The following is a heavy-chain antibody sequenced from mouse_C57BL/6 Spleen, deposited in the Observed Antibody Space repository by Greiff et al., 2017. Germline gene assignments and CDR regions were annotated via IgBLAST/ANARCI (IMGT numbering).Heavy chain of an antibody. J-gene: IGHJ4*01. CDR1: GYAFSSYW. V-gene: IGHV1-80*01. Sequence: QVQLKESGAELVKPGASVKISCKASGYAFSSYWMNWVKQRPGKGLEWIGQIYPGDGDTNYNGKFKGKATLTADKSSSTAYMQLSSLTSEDSAVYFCARGTTVVAPYYYAMDYWGQGTSVTVSS. CDR2: IYPGDGDT. D-gene: IGHD1-1*01. CDR3: ARGTTVVAPYYYAMDY.